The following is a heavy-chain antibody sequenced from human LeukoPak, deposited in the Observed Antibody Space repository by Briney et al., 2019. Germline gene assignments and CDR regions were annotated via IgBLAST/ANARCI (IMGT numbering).Heavy chain of an antibody. CDR1: GGTFSSYA. CDR2: IIPIFGTA. V-gene: IGHV1-69*13. J-gene: IGHJ4*02. D-gene: IGHD6-19*01. CDR3: ASRYSSGWWL. Sequence: SVKVSCKASGGTFSSYAISWVRQAPGQGLEWMGGIIPIFGTANYAQKFQGRVTITADESTSTAYMELSSLRSEYTAVYYCASRYSSGWWLWGQGTLVTVSS.